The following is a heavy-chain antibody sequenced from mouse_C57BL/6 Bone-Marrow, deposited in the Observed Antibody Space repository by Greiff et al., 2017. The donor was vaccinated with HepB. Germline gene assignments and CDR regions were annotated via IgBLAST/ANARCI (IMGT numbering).Heavy chain of an antibody. CDR1: GFTFSDYY. J-gene: IGHJ1*03. V-gene: IGHV5-16*01. D-gene: IGHD1-1*01. Sequence: EVKLMESEGGLVQPGSSMKLSCTASGFTFSDYYMAWVRQVPEKGLEWVANINYDGSSTYYLDSLKSRFIISRDNAKNILYLQMSSLKSEDTAPYYCARDPFITTVVANWYFDVWGTGTTVTVSS. CDR2: INYDGSST. CDR3: ARDPFITTVVANWYFDV.